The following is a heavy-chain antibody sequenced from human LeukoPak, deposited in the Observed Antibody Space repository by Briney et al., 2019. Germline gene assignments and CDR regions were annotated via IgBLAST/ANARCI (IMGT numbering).Heavy chain of an antibody. D-gene: IGHD3-10*01. V-gene: IGHV3-9*01. CDR3: VLLSLTPG. CDR1: GFTFDDYA. CDR2: ISWNSGSI. J-gene: IGHJ4*02. Sequence: RPGGSLRLSCAASGFTFDDYAMHWVRQAPGKGLEWVSGISWNSGSIGYADSVKGRFAISRDNAKNTLYLQMNSLRAEDTAVYYCVLLSLTPGWGQGTLVTVSS.